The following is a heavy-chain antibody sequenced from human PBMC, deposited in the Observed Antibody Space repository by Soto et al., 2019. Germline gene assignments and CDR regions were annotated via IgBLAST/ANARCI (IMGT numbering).Heavy chain of an antibody. CDR1: GGSISSYY. V-gene: IGHV4-59*08. D-gene: IGHD1-7*01. Sequence: PSETLSLTCTVSGGSISSYYWSWIRQPPGKGLEWIGYIYYSGSTNYNPSLKSRVTISVDTSKNQFSLKLSSVTAADTAVYYCARLNYNWNYVFDYWGQGTLVTVSS. CDR2: IYYSGST. J-gene: IGHJ4*02. CDR3: ARLNYNWNYVFDY.